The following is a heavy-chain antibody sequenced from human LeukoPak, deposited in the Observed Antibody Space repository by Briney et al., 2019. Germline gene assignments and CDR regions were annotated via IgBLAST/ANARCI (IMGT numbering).Heavy chain of an antibody. V-gene: IGHV1-2*02. CDR3: ARGVRRIAAAGTGDY. D-gene: IGHD6-13*01. Sequence: ASVKVSCKASGYTFTGYYMHWVRQAPGQGLEWMGWINPNSGGTNYAQKFQGRVAMTGDTSISTAYMELSRLRSDDTAVYYCARGVRRIAAAGTGDYWGQGTLVTVSS. CDR1: GYTFTGYY. J-gene: IGHJ4*02. CDR2: INPNSGGT.